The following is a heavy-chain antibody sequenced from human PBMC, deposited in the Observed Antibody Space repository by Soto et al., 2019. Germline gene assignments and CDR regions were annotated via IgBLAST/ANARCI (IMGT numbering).Heavy chain of an antibody. V-gene: IGHV3-64*01. Sequence: EVQLVESGGGLVQPGGSLRLSCAASGFTFSSYAMNWVRQAPGKGLEYVSVISSNGGGTYYANSVKGRFTISRDNSKNTQNLQMGSLRAEDMAVYYCASTRCYAFDYWGQGTLVTVSS. D-gene: IGHD2-15*01. CDR3: ASTRCYAFDY. CDR1: GFTFSSYA. J-gene: IGHJ4*02. CDR2: ISSNGGGT.